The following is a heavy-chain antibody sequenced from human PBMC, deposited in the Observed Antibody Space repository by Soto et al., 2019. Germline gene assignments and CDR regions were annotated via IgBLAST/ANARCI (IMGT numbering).Heavy chain of an antibody. CDR1: GFTVSSNY. V-gene: IGHV3-53*04. D-gene: IGHD2-21*01. J-gene: IGHJ3*02. CDR3: ARESSPNPYCGGVCNDAFDI. CDR2: IYSGGST. Sequence: EVQLVESGGGLVQPGGSLRLSCAASGFTVSSNYMSWVRQAPGKGLEWVSVIYSGGSTYCADSVKGRFTISRHNSKNTLYLQMNSLRAEDTAVYYCARESSPNPYCGGVCNDAFDIWGQGTMVTVSS.